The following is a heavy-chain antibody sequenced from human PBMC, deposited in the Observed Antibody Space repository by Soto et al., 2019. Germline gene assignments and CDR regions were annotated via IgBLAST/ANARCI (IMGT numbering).Heavy chain of an antibody. J-gene: IGHJ6*03. Sequence: EVQLVESGGGLVQPGRSLRLSCAASGFTFDDYAMHWVRQAPGKGLEWVSGISWNSGSIGYADSVKGRFTISRDNAKNSLYLQMNSLRAEDTALYYCAKDGGLTTVTTFHYMDVWGKGTTVTVA. V-gene: IGHV3-9*01. CDR3: AKDGGLTTVTTFHYMDV. D-gene: IGHD4-17*01. CDR1: GFTFDDYA. CDR2: ISWNSGSI.